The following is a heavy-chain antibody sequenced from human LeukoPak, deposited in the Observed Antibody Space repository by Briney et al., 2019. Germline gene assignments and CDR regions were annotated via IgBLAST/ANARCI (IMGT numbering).Heavy chain of an antibody. CDR1: GFTFSSYS. J-gene: IGHJ4*02. CDR3: VRAKTVGATVVY. D-gene: IGHD1-26*01. CDR2: IYSGGST. Sequence: GGSLRLSCAASGFTFSSYSMNWVRQAPGKGLEWVSVIYSGGSTYYADSVKGRFTISRDNSKNTLYLQMNSLRAEDTAVYYCVRAKTVGATVVYWGQGTLVTVSS. V-gene: IGHV3-66*02.